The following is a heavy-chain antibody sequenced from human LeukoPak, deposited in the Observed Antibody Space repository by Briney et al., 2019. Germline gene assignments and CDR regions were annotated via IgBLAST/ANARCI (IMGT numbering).Heavy chain of an antibody. CDR1: GGTFSTYG. J-gene: IGHJ4*02. V-gene: IGHV1-69*05. Sequence: SVKVSCKASGGTFSTYGLIWVRQAPGQGLEWMGGIIPIFGTANYAQNFQGRVTMTTDTSTSTAYMELSSLRSEDTAVYYCATGGEAVAGILYYFDYWGQGTLVTVSS. CDR2: IIPIFGTA. D-gene: IGHD6-19*01. CDR3: ATGGEAVAGILYYFDY.